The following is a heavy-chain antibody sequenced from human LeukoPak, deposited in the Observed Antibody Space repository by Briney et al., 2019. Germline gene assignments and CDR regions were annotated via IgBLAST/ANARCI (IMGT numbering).Heavy chain of an antibody. D-gene: IGHD5-24*01. J-gene: IGHJ4*02. V-gene: IGHV4-59*01. CDR1: GGSFSGYY. CDR3: ASRSRDGYVDY. Sequence: SETLSLTCAVYGGSFSGYYWSWIRQPPGKGLEWIGYIYYSGSTNYNPSLKSRVTISVDTSKNQFSLKLSSVTAADTAVYYCASRSRDGYVDYWGQGTLVTVSS. CDR2: IYYSGST.